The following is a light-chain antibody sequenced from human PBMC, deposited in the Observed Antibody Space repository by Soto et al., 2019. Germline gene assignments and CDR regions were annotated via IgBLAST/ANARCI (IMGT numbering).Light chain of an antibody. Sequence: QLVLTQPASVSGSPGQSITISCTGTSSDVGGYNYVSWYQQHPGKAPKLMIYEVSNRPSGVSNRFSGSKSGNTASLTISGLQAEDEADYYCNSYTSSSTLAVVFGGGTKLTVL. CDR2: EVS. V-gene: IGLV2-14*01. CDR3: NSYTSSSTLAVV. J-gene: IGLJ2*01. CDR1: SSDVGGYNY.